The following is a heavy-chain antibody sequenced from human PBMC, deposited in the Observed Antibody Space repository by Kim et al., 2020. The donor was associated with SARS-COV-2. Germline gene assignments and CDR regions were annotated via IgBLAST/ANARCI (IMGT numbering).Heavy chain of an antibody. J-gene: IGHJ4*02. D-gene: IGHD2-15*01. V-gene: IGHV3-30-3*01. CDR1: GFTFSSYA. Sequence: GGSLRLSCAASGFTFSSYAMHWVRQAPGKGLEWVAVISYDGSNKYYADSVKGRFTISRDNSKNTLYLQMNSLRAEDTAVYYCARGLVVVVAATGLLGYWGQGTLVTVSS. CDR2: ISYDGSNK. CDR3: ARGLVVVVAATGLLGY.